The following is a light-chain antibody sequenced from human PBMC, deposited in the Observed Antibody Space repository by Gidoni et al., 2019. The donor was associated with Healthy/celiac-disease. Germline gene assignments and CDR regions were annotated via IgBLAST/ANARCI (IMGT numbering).Light chain of an antibody. CDR2: DGS. V-gene: IGLV3-21*03. Sequence: YVLTQPPSVSVDPGKTARITCGGNNIGSKSVHGYQQKPGQAPVLVVCDGSDRPSGIPGRFSGSNSGNTATLTISRVEAGDEADYYCPVWDSSSDHVVFGGGTKLTVL. J-gene: IGLJ2*01. CDR1: NIGSKS. CDR3: PVWDSSSDHVV.